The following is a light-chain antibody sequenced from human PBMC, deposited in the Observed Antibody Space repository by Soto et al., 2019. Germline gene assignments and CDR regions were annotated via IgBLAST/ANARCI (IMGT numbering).Light chain of an antibody. CDR2: DNN. V-gene: IGLV1-40*01. J-gene: IGLJ2*01. CDR1: SSNIGAGYG. Sequence: QSVLTQPPSVSGAPGQRVTISCTGSSSNIGAGYGVHWYQHLPGTAPKLLIYDNNNRPSGVPDRFSGSKSGTSASLAITGLLADDEADYSCQSYDTRLSVVFGGGTKLTVL. CDR3: QSYDTRLSVV.